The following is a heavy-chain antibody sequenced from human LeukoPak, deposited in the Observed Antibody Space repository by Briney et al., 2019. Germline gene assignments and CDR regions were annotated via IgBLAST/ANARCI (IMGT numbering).Heavy chain of an antibody. D-gene: IGHD3-22*01. CDR1: GYTFTSYG. CDR2: ISAYNGNT. Sequence: EASVKVSCKASGYTFTSYGISWVRQAPGQGLEWMGWISAYNGNTNYAQKLQGRVTMTTDTSTSTAYMELRSLRSDDTAVYYCARDYNYYDSSGYYYIKYYFDYWGQGTLVTVSS. CDR3: ARDYNYYDSSGYYYIKYYFDY. J-gene: IGHJ4*02. V-gene: IGHV1-18*01.